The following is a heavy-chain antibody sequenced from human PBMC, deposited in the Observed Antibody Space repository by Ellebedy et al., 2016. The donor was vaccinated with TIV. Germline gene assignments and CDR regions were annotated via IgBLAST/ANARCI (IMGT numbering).Heavy chain of an antibody. CDR2: ISGSGGST. V-gene: IGHV3-23*01. Sequence: GESLKISXAASGFTFSSYAMSWVRQAPGKGLEWVSAISGSGGSTYYADSVKGRFTISRDNSKNTLYLQMNSLRAEDTAVYYCARALYGSGSWFNPWGQGTLVTVSS. CDR1: GFTFSSYA. J-gene: IGHJ5*02. CDR3: ARALYGSGSWFNP. D-gene: IGHD3-10*01.